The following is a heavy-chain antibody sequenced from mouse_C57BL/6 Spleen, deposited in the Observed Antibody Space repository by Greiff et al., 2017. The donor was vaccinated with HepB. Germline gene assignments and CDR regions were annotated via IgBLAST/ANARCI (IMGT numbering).Heavy chain of an antibody. CDR2: IRNKANGYTT. V-gene: IGHV7-3*01. CDR1: GFTFTDYY. Sequence: EVKLMESGGGLVQPGGSLSLSCAASGFTFTDYYMSWVRQPPGKALEWLGFIRNKANGYTTEYSASVKGRFTISRDNSQSILYLQMNALRAEDSATYYCARSSYYSNDVWFAYWGQGTLVAVSA. D-gene: IGHD2-5*01. CDR3: ARSSYYSNDVWFAY. J-gene: IGHJ3*01.